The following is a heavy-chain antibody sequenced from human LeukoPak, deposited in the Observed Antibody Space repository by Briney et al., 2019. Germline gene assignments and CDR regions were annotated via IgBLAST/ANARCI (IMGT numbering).Heavy chain of an antibody. J-gene: IGHJ5*02. CDR2: IYPGESDT. D-gene: IGHD6-13*01. CDR3: ARRGSSWYNLGVGVGNWFDP. V-gene: IGHV5-51*01. CDR1: GYSFTSYW. Sequence: GESLKTSCKGSGYSFTSYWIGGVRQIPGKGLGWFGIIYPGESDTRYSPSFKGQVTTSADKSISTAYLQWSSLKASDTAMYYCARRGSSWYNLGVGVGNWFDPWGQGTLVTVSS.